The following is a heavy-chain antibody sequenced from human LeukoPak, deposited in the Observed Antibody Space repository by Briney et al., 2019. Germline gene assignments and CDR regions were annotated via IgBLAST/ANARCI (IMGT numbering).Heavy chain of an antibody. Sequence: GGSLRLSCAASGFTFSSYAIHWVSQAPRKGLEWVAVISYDGSNEFYADSVKGRFTISRDNSKNTLYLQMSSLRAEDTAVYYCARGHTAAMVFCDYWGQGTLVTVSS. J-gene: IGHJ4*02. CDR1: GFTFSSYA. V-gene: IGHV3-30*04. CDR3: ARGHTAAMVFCDY. CDR2: ISYDGSNE. D-gene: IGHD5-18*01.